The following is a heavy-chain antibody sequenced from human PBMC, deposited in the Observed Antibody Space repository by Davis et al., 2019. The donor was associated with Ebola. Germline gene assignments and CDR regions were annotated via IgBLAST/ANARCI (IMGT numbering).Heavy chain of an antibody. CDR1: GFTFDDHS. CDR3: AKDVSGDGGIDP. V-gene: IGHV3-43*01. D-gene: IGHD1-26*01. CDR2: ISWDGGYT. Sequence: GGSLRLSCAASGFTFDDHSMHWVRQVPGKGLEWVSLISWDGGYTHYSDSVRGRFIISRDNTKNSLYLQLNSLRPEDTALYFCAKDVSGDGGIDPWGQGAQVTVSS. J-gene: IGHJ5*02.